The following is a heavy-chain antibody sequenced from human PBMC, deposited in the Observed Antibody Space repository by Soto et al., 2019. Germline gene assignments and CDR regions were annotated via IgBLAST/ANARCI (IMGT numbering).Heavy chain of an antibody. J-gene: IGHJ4*02. CDR1: GFTFSSYS. D-gene: IGHD5-18*01. CDR2: ISSSSSYI. V-gene: IGHV3-21*01. CDR3: ARGDTSDTAMVNGGY. Sequence: EVQLVESGGGLVKPGGSLRLSCAASGFTFSSYSMNWVRQAPGQGREWVSSISSSSSYIYYADSVKGRFTIARDNAKNSLYLQMNSLRAEDTAVYYCARGDTSDTAMVNGGYWGQGTLVTVSS.